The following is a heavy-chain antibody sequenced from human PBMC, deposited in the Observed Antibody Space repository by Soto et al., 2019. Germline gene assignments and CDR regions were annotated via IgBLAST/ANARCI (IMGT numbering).Heavy chain of an antibody. CDR3: ARSYDFWSGYGNWFAP. J-gene: IGHJ5*02. Sequence: PGGSLRLSCAASGFTFSSYAMSWVRQAPGKGLEWVSAISGSGGSTYYADSVKGRFTISRDNSKNTLYLQMNSLRAEDTAVYYCARSYDFWSGYGNWFAPWGQGTLVTVSS. CDR1: GFTFSSYA. V-gene: IGHV3-23*01. CDR2: ISGSGGST. D-gene: IGHD3-3*01.